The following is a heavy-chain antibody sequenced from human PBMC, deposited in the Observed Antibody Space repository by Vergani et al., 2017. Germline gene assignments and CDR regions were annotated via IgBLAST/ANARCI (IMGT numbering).Heavy chain of an antibody. Sequence: QVQLQESGPGLVKPSETLSLTCIVSGGSISGYFWSWTRQPPGKGLEWIGDIYYSGNTNYNPSLKSRVTISRDTSKNQFSLNLSSVTAADTAVYYCARRGGTYYLFDYWGQGTLVTVSS. CDR2: IYYSGNT. J-gene: IGHJ4*02. D-gene: IGHD1-26*01. CDR1: GGSISGYF. V-gene: IGHV4-59*08. CDR3: ARRGGTYYLFDY.